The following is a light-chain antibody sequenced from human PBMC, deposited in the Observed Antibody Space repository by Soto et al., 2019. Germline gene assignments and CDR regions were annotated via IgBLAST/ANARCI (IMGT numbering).Light chain of an antibody. CDR3: GTWDSSLSAHV. J-gene: IGLJ7*01. CDR1: SSNIGNNY. Sequence: QSVLTQPPSVSAAPGQKVTISCSGSSSNIGNNYLSWYQQFPGTAPKLLIYDTDKRPSGIPDRFSGSKSGTSATLGITGLQTGDEADYYCGTWDSSLSAHVFGGGTQLTVL. CDR2: DTD. V-gene: IGLV1-51*01.